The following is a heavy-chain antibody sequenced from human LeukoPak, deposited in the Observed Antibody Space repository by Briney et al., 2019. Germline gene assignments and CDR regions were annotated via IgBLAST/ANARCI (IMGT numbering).Heavy chain of an antibody. Sequence: GGSLRLSCAASGFTFSSYAMSWVRQAPGKGMEWVSAISGSGGSTYNADSVKGRFTISRDNSKNTLYLQMNRLRAEDTAVYYCANLHYDILTGYYPYWGQGTLVTVSS. CDR2: ISGSGGST. D-gene: IGHD3-9*01. J-gene: IGHJ4*02. CDR3: ANLHYDILTGYYPY. V-gene: IGHV3-23*01. CDR1: GFTFSSYA.